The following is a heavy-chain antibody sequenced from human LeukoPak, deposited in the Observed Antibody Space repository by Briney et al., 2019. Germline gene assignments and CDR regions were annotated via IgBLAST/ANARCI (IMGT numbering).Heavy chain of an antibody. J-gene: IGHJ4*02. D-gene: IGHD2-2*01. V-gene: IGHV5-51*01. Sequence: GESLKISCKGSGYSFTSYWIAWVRQMPGKGLEWMGIIYPGDSDTRYSPSFQGQVTISADKSISTAYLQWSSLKASDTAMYYCARGGDLGYCSSTSCSFDYWGQGTLVTVSS. CDR2: IYPGDSDT. CDR3: ARGGDLGYCSSTSCSFDY. CDR1: GYSFTSYW.